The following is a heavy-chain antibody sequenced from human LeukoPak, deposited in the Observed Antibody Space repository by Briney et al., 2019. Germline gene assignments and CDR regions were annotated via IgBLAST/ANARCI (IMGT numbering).Heavy chain of an antibody. CDR3: ARVPFRGLLRLGELSAYFDY. D-gene: IGHD3-16*02. J-gene: IGHJ4*02. CDR1: GFTFSSYA. V-gene: IGHV3-30-3*01. Sequence: GGSLRLSCAASGFTFSSYAMHWVRQAPGKGLEWVAVISYDGSNKYYADSVKGRFTISRDNSKNTLYLQMNSLRAEDTAVYYCARVPFRGLLRLGELSAYFDYWGQGTLVTVSS. CDR2: ISYDGSNK.